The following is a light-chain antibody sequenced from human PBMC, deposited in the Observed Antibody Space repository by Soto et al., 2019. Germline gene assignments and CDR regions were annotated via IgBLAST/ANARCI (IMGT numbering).Light chain of an antibody. CDR1: ASDIGAYNY. Sequence: QSVLTQPASASGSPGQSATISCTGAASDIGAYNYVSWYQQYPGKAPKLMIYEVYKRPSGVPARFSGSKSGNTASLTVSGLQPEEEADYYCTSFAASNKWIFGGGTKLTVL. V-gene: IGLV2-8*01. CDR3: TSFAASNKWI. CDR2: EVY. J-gene: IGLJ2*01.